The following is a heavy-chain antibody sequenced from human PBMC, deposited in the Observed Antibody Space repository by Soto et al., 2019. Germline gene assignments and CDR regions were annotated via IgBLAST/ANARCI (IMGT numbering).Heavy chain of an antibody. CDR1: GGTFSRYT. CDR2: TTPMFGTP. V-gene: IGHV1-69*13. CDR3: ARDGTLYDSSAYYYLY. J-gene: IGHJ4*02. Sequence: GASVKVSCKASGGTFSRYTITWVRQAPGQGLEWMGGTTPMFGTPNYAQKFQGRVTITADESTSTAYMELSSLRSEDTAMYYCARDGTLYDSSAYYYLYWGQGTLVTVSS. D-gene: IGHD3-22*01.